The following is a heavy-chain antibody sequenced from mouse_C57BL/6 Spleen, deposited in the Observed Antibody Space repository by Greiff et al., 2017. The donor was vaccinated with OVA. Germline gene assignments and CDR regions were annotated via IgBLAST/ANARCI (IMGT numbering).Heavy chain of an antibody. Sequence: VQLQQPGAELVRPGTSVKLSCKASGYTFTSYWMHWVKQRPGQGLEWIGVIDPSDSYTNYNQKFKGKATLTVDTSSSTAYMQLSSLTSEDSAVYYCARLEGDYYGSILDYWGQGTTLTVSS. CDR2: IDPSDSYT. J-gene: IGHJ2*01. D-gene: IGHD1-1*01. V-gene: IGHV1-59*01. CDR1: GYTFTSYW. CDR3: ARLEGDYYGSILDY.